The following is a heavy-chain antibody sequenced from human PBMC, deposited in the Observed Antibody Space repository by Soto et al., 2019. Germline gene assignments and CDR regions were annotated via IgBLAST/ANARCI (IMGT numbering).Heavy chain of an antibody. Sequence: ASVKVSCKASGYTFTRYYMHWVRQAPGQGLEWMGIINPSGGSTSYAQKFQGRVTMTRDTSTSTVYMELSSLRSEDTAVYYCARNQTPRQYCSGGSCSTDFDYWGQGTLVTVSS. CDR2: INPSGGST. J-gene: IGHJ4*02. CDR1: GYTFTRYY. V-gene: IGHV1-46*01. CDR3: ARNQTPRQYCSGGSCSTDFDY. D-gene: IGHD2-15*01.